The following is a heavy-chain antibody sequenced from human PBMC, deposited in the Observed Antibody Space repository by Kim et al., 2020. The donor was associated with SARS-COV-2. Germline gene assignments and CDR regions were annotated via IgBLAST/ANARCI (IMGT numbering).Heavy chain of an antibody. CDR3: AKGPGSNPTRCDY. J-gene: IGHJ4*02. V-gene: IGHV3-23*01. D-gene: IGHD1-1*01. CDR1: GFTFSNYA. Sequence: GGSLRLSCAASGFTFSNYAMNWVRQAPGKGLEWVSGISGSATSTYSADSVKGRFTISRDNSKNTLYLQMNSLRAEDTAVYYCAKGPGSNPTRCDYWGQGTLVTVSP. CDR2: ISGSATST.